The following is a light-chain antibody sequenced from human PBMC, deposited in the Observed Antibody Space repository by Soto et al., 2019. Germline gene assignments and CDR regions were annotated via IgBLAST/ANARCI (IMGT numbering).Light chain of an antibody. CDR2: AAS. Sequence: IQLTQSPSSLSASVGDRVTITCRASQDISGYVAWYQQRPGRAPQLLIYAASALQTGFPSRFSGSGSGTDFTSTITSLQPEDFGTYYCQHPKWAFGQGTTVEI. CDR3: QHPKWA. V-gene: IGKV1-9*01. CDR1: QDISGY. J-gene: IGKJ1*01.